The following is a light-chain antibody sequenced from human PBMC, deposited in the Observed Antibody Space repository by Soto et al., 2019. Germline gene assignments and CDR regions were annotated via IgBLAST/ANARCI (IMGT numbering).Light chain of an antibody. CDR3: SSYTTMSTKV. Sequence: QSVLTQPASVSGSPGQSITISCTGTSSDVGAYDYVSWYQQHPGKPPKLMIFEVRNRPSGVSSRFSGSRSGNTASLTISGLQAEDEADYYCSSYTTMSTKVFGTGTKLTVL. CDR1: SSDVGAYDY. V-gene: IGLV2-14*01. J-gene: IGLJ1*01. CDR2: EVR.